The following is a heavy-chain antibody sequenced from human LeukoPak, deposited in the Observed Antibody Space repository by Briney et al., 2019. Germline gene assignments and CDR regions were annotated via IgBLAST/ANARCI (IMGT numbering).Heavy chain of an antibody. Sequence: ASVKVSCKASGYTFTGYYMHWVRQAPGQGLEWMGWINPNSGGTNYAQKFQGRVTMTRDTSISTAYMELSRLRSDDTAVYYCASRSSSSDYYYYYMDVWGKGTTVTVSS. CDR1: GYTFTGYY. V-gene: IGHV1-2*02. J-gene: IGHJ6*03. CDR2: INPNSGGT. D-gene: IGHD6-6*01. CDR3: ASRSSSSDYYYYYMDV.